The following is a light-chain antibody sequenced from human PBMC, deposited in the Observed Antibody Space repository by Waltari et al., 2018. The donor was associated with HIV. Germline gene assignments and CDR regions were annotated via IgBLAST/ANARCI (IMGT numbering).Light chain of an antibody. Sequence: SYELTQPPSVSVSPGQTARITCSGDALPKQYAYWYQQKPGQAPVVMIDKDTERPSGIPERFSGSSSGTTVTLTISGVQAEDEADYYCQSADSSGTYRVFGGGTKLTVL. V-gene: IGLV3-25*03. CDR3: QSADSSGTYRV. CDR2: KDT. J-gene: IGLJ3*02. CDR1: ALPKQY.